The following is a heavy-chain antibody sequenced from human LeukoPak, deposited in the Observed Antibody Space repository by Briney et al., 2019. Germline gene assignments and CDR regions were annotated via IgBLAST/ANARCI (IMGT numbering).Heavy chain of an antibody. CDR1: GFTFSSYR. V-gene: IGHV3-74*01. Sequence: GGSLRLSCAAPGFTFSSYRMHWVRQVPGKGLGWVSRIYSDGGTTNYADSVKGLFTTSKDNAKNTLYLQMNGLRAEDTAVYYCAKGGVTTLTPLYWGQGTLVTVSS. D-gene: IGHD4-17*01. CDR3: AKGGVTTLTPLY. J-gene: IGHJ4*02. CDR2: IYSDGGTT.